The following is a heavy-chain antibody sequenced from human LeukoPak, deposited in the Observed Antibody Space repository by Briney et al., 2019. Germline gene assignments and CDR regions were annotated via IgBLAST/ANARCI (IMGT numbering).Heavy chain of an antibody. CDR3: ARCQVGGLH. Sequence: SETLSLTCAVYGGSFSGYYWSWIRQPPGKGLEWIGEINHSGSTNYNPSLKSRVTISVDTSKNQFSLKLSSVTAADTAVYYCARCQVGGLHWGQGTLVTVSS. J-gene: IGHJ4*02. D-gene: IGHD4-23*01. CDR1: GGSFSGYY. V-gene: IGHV4-34*01. CDR2: INHSGST.